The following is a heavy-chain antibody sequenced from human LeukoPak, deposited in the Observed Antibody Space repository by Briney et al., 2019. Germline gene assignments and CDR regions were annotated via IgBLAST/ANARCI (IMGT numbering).Heavy chain of an antibody. J-gene: IGHJ4*02. CDR3: ARVGYSYGYFDY. D-gene: IGHD5-18*01. CDR1: GGSISSGGYS. CDR2: IYHSGST. Sequence: SQTLSLTCAVSGGSISSGGYSWSWIRQPPGKGREWIGYIYHSGSTYYNPSLKSRVTISVDRSKNQFSLKLSSVTAADTAVYYCARVGYSYGYFDYWGQGTLVTVSS. V-gene: IGHV4-30-2*01.